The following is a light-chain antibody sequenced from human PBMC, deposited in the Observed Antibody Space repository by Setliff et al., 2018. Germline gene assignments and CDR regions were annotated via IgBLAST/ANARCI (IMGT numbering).Light chain of an antibody. CDR2: DVS. V-gene: IGLV2-23*02. CDR1: NNDVGAYNY. CDR3: CSYAGGSTYV. J-gene: IGLJ1*01. Sequence: QSALTQPASVSGSPGQSVTISYTGTNNDVGAYNYVSWYQQHPGKAPKFMIYDVSKRSSGASDRFSGSKSGNTASLTISGLQAEDEADYYCCSYAGGSTYVFGTGTKGTVL.